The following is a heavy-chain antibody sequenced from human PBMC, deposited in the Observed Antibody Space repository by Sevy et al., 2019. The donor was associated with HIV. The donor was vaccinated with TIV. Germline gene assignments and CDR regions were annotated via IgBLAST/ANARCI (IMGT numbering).Heavy chain of an antibody. CDR1: GFTFKDDF. J-gene: IGHJ4*02. CDR3: AKDVPRDFWSAYSPGYFDY. Sequence: GGSLRLSGVGSGFTFKDDFMTWVRQAPGKGLEWVSTISSNGLSTYYTDSVKGRFTIFRDNFKNTLYLQMNSLRVEDTAVYFCAKDVPRDFWSAYSPGYFDYWGQGSLVTVSS. D-gene: IGHD3-3*01. CDR2: ISSNGLST. V-gene: IGHV3-23*01.